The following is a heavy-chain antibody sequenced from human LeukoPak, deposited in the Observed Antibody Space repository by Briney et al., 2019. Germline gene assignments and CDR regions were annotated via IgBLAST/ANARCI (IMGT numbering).Heavy chain of an antibody. D-gene: IGHD3-10*01. CDR1: GFTFSDFG. V-gene: IGHV3-7*01. J-gene: IGHJ3*02. CDR2: IKGDETEK. CDR3: ARELLWFGVYNAFDI. Sequence: PGGSLRLSCAASGFTFSDFGMNWVRQAPGKGLEWVAFIKGDETEKHYVDSLKDRFTISRDNAKNSLYLQMNSLRAEDTAVYYCARELLWFGVYNAFDIWGQGTMVTVSS.